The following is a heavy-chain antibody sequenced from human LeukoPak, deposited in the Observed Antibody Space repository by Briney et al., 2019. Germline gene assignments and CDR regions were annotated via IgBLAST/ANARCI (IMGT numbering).Heavy chain of an antibody. D-gene: IGHD4-23*01. Sequence: GGSLRLSCAASGFTFSSYAMSWVRQAPGKGLEWVSAISGSGGSTYYADSVKGRFTISRDNSKNTLYLQMNSLRAEDTAVYYCARDLGRVGTPDWGQGTLVTVSS. J-gene: IGHJ4*02. CDR3: ARDLGRVGTPD. CDR2: ISGSGGST. CDR1: GFTFSSYA. V-gene: IGHV3-23*01.